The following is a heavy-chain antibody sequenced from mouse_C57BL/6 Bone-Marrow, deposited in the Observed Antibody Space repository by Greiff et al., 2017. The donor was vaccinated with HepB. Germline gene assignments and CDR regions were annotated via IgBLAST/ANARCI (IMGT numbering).Heavy chain of an antibody. J-gene: IGHJ3*01. CDR1: GFTFSDYG. CDR3: ARHELGRGGFAY. D-gene: IGHD4-1*01. V-gene: IGHV5-15*01. CDR2: ISNLAYSI. Sequence: EVHLVESGGGLVQPGGSLKLSCAASGFTFSDYGMAWVRQAPRKGPEWVAFISNLAYSIYYADTVTGRFTISRENAKNTLYLEMSSLRSEDTAMYYCARHELGRGGFAYWGQGTLVTVSA.